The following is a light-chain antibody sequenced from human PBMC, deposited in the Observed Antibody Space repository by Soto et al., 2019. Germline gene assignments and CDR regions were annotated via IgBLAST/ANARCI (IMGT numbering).Light chain of an antibody. J-gene: IGKJ3*01. V-gene: IGKV3-11*01. Sequence: EIVLTQSPATLSLSPGERATLSCRASQSVSIYLAWYQQKPGQSPRLLISDTSTRATGIPGRFSGSGSGTELTLTVSSLEPEDFAVYSCPPRSTWPFTFGPGTRVEFK. CDR2: DTS. CDR1: QSVSIY. CDR3: PPRSTWPFT.